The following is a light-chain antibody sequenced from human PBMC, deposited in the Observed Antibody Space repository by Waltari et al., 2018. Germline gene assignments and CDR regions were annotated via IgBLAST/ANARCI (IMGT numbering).Light chain of an antibody. CDR3: NSRDSSGNHVL. J-gene: IGLJ2*01. V-gene: IGLV3-19*01. CDR1: SLRNYY. CDR2: GKN. Sequence: SSELTQDPSVSVALGQTVRITCQGDSLRNYYASWYQQKPGQGPLLVIYGKNNRPSGIPDRFSGSTSGNTASLTITGAQAEDEADYCCNSRDSSGNHVLFGGGTKLTVL.